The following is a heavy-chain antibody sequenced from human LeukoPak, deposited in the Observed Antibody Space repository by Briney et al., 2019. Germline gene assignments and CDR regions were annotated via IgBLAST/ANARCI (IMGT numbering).Heavy chain of an antibody. J-gene: IGHJ4*02. CDR1: GFTFSNAW. V-gene: IGHV3-15*01. Sequence: GGSLRLSCAASGFTFSNAWMSWVRQAPGKGLKWVGRIKSKTDGGTTDYAAPVKGRFTISRDDSKNTLYLQMNSLKTEDTAVYYCTTAGGAVAAPGWIDYWGQGTLVTVSS. CDR2: IKSKTDGGTT. D-gene: IGHD6-19*01. CDR3: TTAGGAVAAPGWIDY.